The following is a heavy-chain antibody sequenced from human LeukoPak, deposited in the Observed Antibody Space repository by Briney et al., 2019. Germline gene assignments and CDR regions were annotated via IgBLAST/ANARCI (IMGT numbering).Heavy chain of an antibody. V-gene: IGHV1-2*02. CDR2: INPNSGGT. CDR3: ARVPGRSRRDYYYSMYV. Sequence: ASVKVSCKASGYTFTVNYMHWVRQAPGQGLEWMGWINPNSGGTNYAQKFQGRVTMTRDTSISTAYMELSRLRSDDTAVYYCARVPGRSRRDYYYSMYVCGQGTTVTVSS. CDR1: GYTFTVNY. D-gene: IGHD6-6*01. J-gene: IGHJ6*02.